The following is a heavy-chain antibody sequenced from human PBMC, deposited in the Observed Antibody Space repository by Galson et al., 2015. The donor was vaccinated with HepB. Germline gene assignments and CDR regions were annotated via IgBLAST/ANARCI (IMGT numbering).Heavy chain of an antibody. V-gene: IGHV1-46*04. CDR1: GYTFTSYY. D-gene: IGHD6-19*01. Sequence: SVKVSCKASGYTFTSYYMHWVRQAPGQGLEWMGIINPSGGSTSYAWKLQGRVTMTRDTSTSTVYMELSSLRSEDTAVYYCARASIAVAGIHDYWGQGTLVTVSS. CDR3: ARASIAVAGIHDY. J-gene: IGHJ4*02. CDR2: INPSGGST.